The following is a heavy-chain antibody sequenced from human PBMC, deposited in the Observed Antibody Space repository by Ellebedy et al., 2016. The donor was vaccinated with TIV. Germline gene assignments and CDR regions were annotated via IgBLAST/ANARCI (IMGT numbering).Heavy chain of an antibody. CDR1: GGAISRYY. D-gene: IGHD4-17*01. CDR3: ARDGGDYGDFVGMDV. CDR2: IYNSGST. V-gene: IGHV4-59*01. Sequence: SETLSLTXTVPGGAISRYYWSWVRQPPGKGLESIAYIYNSGSTNYNPSLKSRVTISVDTSKNQLSLKLSSVTAADTAVYYCARDGGDYGDFVGMDVWGQGTTVTVSS. J-gene: IGHJ6*02.